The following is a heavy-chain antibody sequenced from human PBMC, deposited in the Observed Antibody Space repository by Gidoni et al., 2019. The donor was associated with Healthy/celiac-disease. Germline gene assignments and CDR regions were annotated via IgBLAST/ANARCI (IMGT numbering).Heavy chain of an antibody. J-gene: IGHJ4*02. V-gene: IGHV3-23*01. CDR1: GFTCRSYA. D-gene: IGHD4-17*01. Sequence: EGQLLESGGGLVQPGGSLRLSCAASGFTCRSYAMSWVRQAPGQGLEWVSAISGRGGRTYYADSVKGRFTISRDNSKNTLYLQMNSLRAEDTAVYYCAKDRIDYGDSFFPYYFDYWGQGTLVTVSS. CDR3: AKDRIDYGDSFFPYYFDY. CDR2: ISGRGGRT.